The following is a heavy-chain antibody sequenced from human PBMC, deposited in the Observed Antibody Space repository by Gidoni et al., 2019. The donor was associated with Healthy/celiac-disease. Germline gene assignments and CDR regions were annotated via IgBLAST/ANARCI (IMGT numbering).Heavy chain of an antibody. V-gene: IGHV3-48*01. CDR2: ISSSSSTI. D-gene: IGHD1-26*01. CDR3: ARDRGQGGARGSYPFDY. J-gene: IGHJ4*02. Sequence: APGKGLEWVSYISSSSSTIYYADSVKGRFTISRDNAKNSLYLQMNSLRAEDTAVYYCARDRGQGGARGSYPFDYWGQGTLVTVSS.